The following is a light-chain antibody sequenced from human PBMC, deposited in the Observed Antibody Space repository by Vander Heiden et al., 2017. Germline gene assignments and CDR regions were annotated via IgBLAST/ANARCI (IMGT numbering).Light chain of an antibody. V-gene: IGKV4-1*01. CDR2: WAS. J-gene: IGKJ4*01. CDR3: QQYDSTPLT. CDR1: QSVLYSSNNKNY. Sequence: DIVMTQSPDSLAVSLGERATINCKSSQSVLYSSNNKNYLAWYQQKPGQPPKLLIYWASTRESGVPDRFSGSGSGTDFTLTIFSLQAEDVALYYCQQYDSTPLTFGGGTKVQIK.